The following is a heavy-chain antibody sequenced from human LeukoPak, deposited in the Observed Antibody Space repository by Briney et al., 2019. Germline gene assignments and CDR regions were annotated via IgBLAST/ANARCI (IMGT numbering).Heavy chain of an antibody. J-gene: IGHJ4*02. Sequence: GGSLRLSCAASGFTFSDYWMHWVRQAPGKGLVWVSRLTSDGRSTSYADSVKGRFTMSRDNAKNTLFLQMNSLRDEDTAVYYCARGASTYSDYWGQGAPVTVSS. CDR3: ARGASTYSDY. CDR1: GFTFSDYW. V-gene: IGHV3-74*01. CDR2: LTSDGRST.